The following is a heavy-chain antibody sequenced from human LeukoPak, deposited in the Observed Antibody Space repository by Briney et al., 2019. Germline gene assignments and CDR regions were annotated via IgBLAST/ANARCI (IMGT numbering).Heavy chain of an antibody. Sequence: ASVKVSCKASGYTFTGYYMHWVRQAPGQGLEWMGWINPNSGGTNYAQKFQGRVTMTRDTSISTAYMELSRLRSDDTAVYYCARVYCSSTSCHRFFDYWGQGTLVTVSS. D-gene: IGHD2-2*01. V-gene: IGHV1-2*02. J-gene: IGHJ4*02. CDR1: GYTFTGYY. CDR2: INPNSGGT. CDR3: ARVYCSSTSCHRFFDY.